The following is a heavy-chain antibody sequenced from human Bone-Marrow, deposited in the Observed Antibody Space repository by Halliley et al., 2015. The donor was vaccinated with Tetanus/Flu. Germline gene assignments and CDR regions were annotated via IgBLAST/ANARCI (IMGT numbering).Heavy chain of an antibody. D-gene: IGHD5-12*01. Sequence: SLRLSCAASGFTVSSNYMSWVRQAPGKGLEWVSVIYSGSSTYYADSVKGRFTISRDNSKNTLYLQMNSLRAEDTAVYYCARDRHSDYVFDYWGQGTLVTVSS. CDR1: GFTVSSNY. CDR3: ARDRHSDYVFDY. V-gene: IGHV3-53*01. CDR2: IYSGSST. J-gene: IGHJ4*02.